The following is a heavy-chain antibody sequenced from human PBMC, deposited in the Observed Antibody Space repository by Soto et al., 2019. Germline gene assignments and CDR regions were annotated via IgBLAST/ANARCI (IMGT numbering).Heavy chain of an antibody. Sequence: PSETLSLTCTVSGGSISSSSYYWGLIRQPPGKGLEWIGSIYYSGSTYYNPSLKSRVTISVDTSKNQFSLKLSSVTAADTAVYYCARGLTGSYGMDVWGQETTVTISS. V-gene: IGHV4-39*07. CDR2: IYYSGST. D-gene: IGHD3-9*01. J-gene: IGHJ6*02. CDR1: GGSISSSSYY. CDR3: ARGLTGSYGMDV.